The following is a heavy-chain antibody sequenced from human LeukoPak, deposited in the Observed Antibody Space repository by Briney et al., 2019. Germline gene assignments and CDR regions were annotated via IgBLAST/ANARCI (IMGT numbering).Heavy chain of an antibody. CDR2: IIPILGIA. Sequence: SVKVSCKASGGTFSSYAISWVRQAPGQGLEWMGRIIPILGIANYAQKFQGRVTITADKSTSTAYMELSSLRSEDTAVYYCATDSTAAGTGTFDYWGQGTLVTVSS. V-gene: IGHV1-69*04. J-gene: IGHJ4*02. CDR1: GGTFSSYA. CDR3: ATDSTAAGTGTFDY. D-gene: IGHD6-13*01.